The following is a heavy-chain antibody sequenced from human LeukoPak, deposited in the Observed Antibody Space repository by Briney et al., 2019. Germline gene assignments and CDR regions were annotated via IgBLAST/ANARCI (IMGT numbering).Heavy chain of an antibody. J-gene: IGHJ6*03. CDR3: ARALSEDGVVVPAAIRVSPTRDYYYYMDV. CDR2: INHSGST. D-gene: IGHD2-2*01. CDR1: GGSFSGYY. Sequence: PSETLSLTCAVYGGSFSGYYWSWIRQPPGKGLEWIGEINHSGSTNYNPSLKSRVTISVDTSKNQFSLKLSSVTAADTAVYYCARALSEDGVVVPAAIRVSPTRDYYYYMDVWGKGTTVTVS. V-gene: IGHV4-34*01.